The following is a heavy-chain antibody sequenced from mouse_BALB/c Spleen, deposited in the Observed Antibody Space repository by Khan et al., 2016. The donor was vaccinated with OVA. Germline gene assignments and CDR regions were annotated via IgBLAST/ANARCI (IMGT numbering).Heavy chain of an antibody. D-gene: IGHD1-1*02. V-gene: IGHV5-17*02. J-gene: IGHJ1*01. CDR2: ISSGSNTI. Sequence: EVELVESGGGLVQPGGSRKLSCAASGFTFSNFGMHWVRQAPEKGLEWVAYISSGSNTIHYADTVKGRFTISRDNPKNTLFLQMTSLRSEDTAMYYCVREDYGHCYFDVWGAGTTVTVSA. CDR1: GFTFSNFG. CDR3: VREDYGHCYFDV.